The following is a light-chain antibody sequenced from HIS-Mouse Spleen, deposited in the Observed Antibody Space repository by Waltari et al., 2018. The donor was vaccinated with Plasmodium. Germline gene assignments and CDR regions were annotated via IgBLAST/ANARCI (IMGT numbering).Light chain of an antibody. CDR2: DAS. V-gene: IGKV1-33*01. Sequence: DIQMTQSPSSLSASVGDRVTTTCQASQDISNYLNWYQQKPGKAPKLLIYDASNLETGVPSRCSGSGSGTDFTFTISSLQPEDIATYYCQQYDNLPLTFGGGTKVEIK. CDR3: QQYDNLPLT. CDR1: QDISNY. J-gene: IGKJ4*01.